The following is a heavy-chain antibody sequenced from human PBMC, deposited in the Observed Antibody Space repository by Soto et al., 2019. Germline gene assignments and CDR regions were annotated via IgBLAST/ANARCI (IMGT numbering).Heavy chain of an antibody. Sequence: GGSLRLSCAASGFTFSSYGMHWVRQAPGKGLEWVAVIWYDGSNKYYADSVKGRFTISRDNSKNTLYLQMNSLRAEDTAVYYCARGSSIAVAPSDYWGQGTLVTVSS. CDR3: ARGSSIAVAPSDY. CDR2: IWYDGSNK. J-gene: IGHJ4*02. V-gene: IGHV3-33*01. D-gene: IGHD6-19*01. CDR1: GFTFSSYG.